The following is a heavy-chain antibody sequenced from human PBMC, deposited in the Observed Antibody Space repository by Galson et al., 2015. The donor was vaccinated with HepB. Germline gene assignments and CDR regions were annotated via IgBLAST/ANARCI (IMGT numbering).Heavy chain of an antibody. V-gene: IGHV3-21*06. CDR3: ARGRGDIGGYYAFDY. CDR1: GFTFSTYS. J-gene: IGHJ4*02. Sequence: SLRLSCAASGFTFSTYSLNWVRQAPGKGLEWVSAESSSSIYKYYADSVEGRFTISRDNAKSSLYVQMNNLRVEDTAVYYCARGRGDIGGYYAFDYWGKGALVTVSS. D-gene: IGHD3-22*01. CDR2: ESSSSIYK.